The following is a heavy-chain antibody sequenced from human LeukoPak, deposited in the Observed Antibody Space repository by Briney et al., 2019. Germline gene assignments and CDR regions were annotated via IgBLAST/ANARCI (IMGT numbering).Heavy chain of an antibody. CDR1: GYSFTNYW. J-gene: IGHJ5*02. D-gene: IGHD2-2*01. CDR3: ARHLGRYCTSTSCYPWFDP. CDR2: IYPGDSDT. V-gene: IGHV5-51*01. Sequence: GESLKISCKGSGYSFTNYWIGWVRQMPGKGLEWMGIIYPGDSDTRYSPSFQGQVTISADKSITTAYLQWSSLKASDTAMYCCARHLGRYCTSTSCYPWFDPWGQGTLVTVSS.